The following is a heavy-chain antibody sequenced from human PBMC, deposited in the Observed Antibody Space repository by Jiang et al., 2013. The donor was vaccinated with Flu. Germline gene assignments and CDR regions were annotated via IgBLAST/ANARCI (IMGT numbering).Heavy chain of an antibody. D-gene: IGHD2-21*01. CDR2: INPDEDKR. CDR1: GFSCSRYW. Sequence: VQLLESGGGLVQPGGSLRLSCAASGFSCSRYWMTWVRQAPGKGLEWVANINPDEDKRNYVGSVKGRFIISKDNAKNSLYLQMNSLRVEDSAIYYCARVAYTDEGADFWGQGTLVTVSS. CDR3: ARVAYTDEGADF. V-gene: IGHV3-7*01. J-gene: IGHJ4*02.